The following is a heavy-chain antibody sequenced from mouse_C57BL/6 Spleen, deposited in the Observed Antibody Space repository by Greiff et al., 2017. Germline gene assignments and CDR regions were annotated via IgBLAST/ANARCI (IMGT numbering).Heavy chain of an antibody. J-gene: IGHJ4*01. V-gene: IGHV10-1*01. CDR1: GFSFNTYA. Sequence: EVNVVESGGGLVQPKGSLKLSCAASGFSFNTYAMNWVRQAPGKGLEWVARIRSKSNNYATYYADSVKDRFTISRDDSESMLYLQMNNLKTEDTAMYYCVRHDGDYDGYAMDYWGQGTSVTVSS. CDR3: VRHDGDYDGYAMDY. CDR2: IRSKSNNYAT. D-gene: IGHD2-4*01.